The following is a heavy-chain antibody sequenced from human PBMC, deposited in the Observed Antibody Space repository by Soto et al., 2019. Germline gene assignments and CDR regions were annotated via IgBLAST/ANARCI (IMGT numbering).Heavy chain of an antibody. J-gene: IGHJ4*02. CDR1: GFTFRNNV. Sequence: LRLSCAASGFTFRNNVLSWVRQAPGKGLDWVSGITGSGRDTYYADSVKGRFTISRDNSKNMVFLQMNSLRAEDTALYYCAKNGLDNSPSAIDSWGPGTFDSWGQGTLVTAPQ. CDR3: AKNGLDNSPSAIDSWGPGTFDS. V-gene: IGHV3-23*01. D-gene: IGHD6-13*01. CDR2: ITGSGRDT.